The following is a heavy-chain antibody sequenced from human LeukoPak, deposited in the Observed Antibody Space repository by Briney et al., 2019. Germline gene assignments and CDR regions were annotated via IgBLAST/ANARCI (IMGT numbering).Heavy chain of an antibody. D-gene: IGHD2-15*01. CDR2: ISGSGGST. Sequence: GGSLRLSCAASGFTFSSYAMSWVRQAPGKGLEWVSAISGSGGSTYYADSVKGRFTISRDNAKNSLYLQMNSLRAEDTAVYYCARARYCSGGSCYSGSDYWGQGTLVTVSS. CDR3: ARARYCSGGSCYSGSDY. J-gene: IGHJ4*02. CDR1: GFTFSSYA. V-gene: IGHV3-23*01.